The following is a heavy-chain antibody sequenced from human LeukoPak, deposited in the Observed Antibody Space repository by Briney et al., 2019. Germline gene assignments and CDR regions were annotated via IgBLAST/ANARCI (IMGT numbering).Heavy chain of an antibody. J-gene: IGHJ4*02. CDR2: INHSGTT. D-gene: IGHD6-19*01. CDR3: TRGARKAGSSVALWAY. Sequence: SETLSLTRTIYGGSFGDYHCGWIRQAPGRGLEWLGQINHSGTTNYNPSLKSRVSVSVDTSKNQFSLRLSSVTAADTAMYYCTRGARKAGSSVALWAYWGQGTLVAVSS. V-gene: IGHV4-34*01. CDR1: GGSFGDYH.